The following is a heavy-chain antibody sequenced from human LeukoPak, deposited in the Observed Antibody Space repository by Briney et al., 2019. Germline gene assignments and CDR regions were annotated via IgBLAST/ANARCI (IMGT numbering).Heavy chain of an antibody. CDR3: ARHGGYTMYYFDY. D-gene: IGHD5-18*01. J-gene: IGHJ4*02. Sequence: SETLSLTCAVYGGSFSGYYWSWIRQPPGKGLEWIGEINHSRSTNYNPSLKSRVTLSVDTSKNQFSVKLSSVTAADTAVYYCARHGGYTMYYFDYWGQGALVTVSS. CDR2: INHSRST. V-gene: IGHV4-34*01. CDR1: GGSFSGYY.